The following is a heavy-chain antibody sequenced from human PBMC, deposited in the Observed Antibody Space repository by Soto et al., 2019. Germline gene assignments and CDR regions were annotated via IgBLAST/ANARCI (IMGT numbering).Heavy chain of an antibody. J-gene: IGHJ3*02. V-gene: IGHV3-23*01. CDR1: GFPFSSYA. D-gene: IGHD3-22*01. Sequence: GGSLRLSSAASGFPFSSYAMSWVRQAPGKWLEWVSAISGSGGSTYYADSVKGRFTISRDNSKNTLYLQMNSLRAEDTAVYYCAKGRPRNMIVVVIPRGDAFDIWGQGTMVPVSS. CDR3: AKGRPRNMIVVVIPRGDAFDI. CDR2: ISGSGGST.